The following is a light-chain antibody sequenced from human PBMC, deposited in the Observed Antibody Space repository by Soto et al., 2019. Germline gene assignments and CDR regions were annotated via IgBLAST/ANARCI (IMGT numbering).Light chain of an antibody. J-gene: IGLJ1*01. V-gene: IGLV2-14*01. CDR1: SSDVGTYNY. CDR2: EVS. Sequence: QSALTQPASVPGSPGQSITISCTGTSSDVGTYNYVSWYQHHPGKAPKLIIYEVSNRPSGVSNRFSGSKSGSTASLTISGLQAEDEADYHCTSYTRDTALVFGTGTKVTVL. CDR3: TSYTRDTALV.